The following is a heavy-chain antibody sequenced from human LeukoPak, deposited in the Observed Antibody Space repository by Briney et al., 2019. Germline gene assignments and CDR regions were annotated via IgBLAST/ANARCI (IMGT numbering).Heavy chain of an antibody. V-gene: IGHV1-46*01. CDR1: GYTFTNYY. Sequence: ASVKFSCKASGYTFTNYYMHWVRQAPGQGLEWMGIINPSGGGTTYAQKFQGRVSMTRDTSTSTFYMDLSSLRSEDTAVYYCARHPSNYYDSSGYFGCFDPWGQGTLVTVSS. CDR3: ARHPSNYYDSSGYFGCFDP. J-gene: IGHJ5*02. D-gene: IGHD3-22*01. CDR2: INPSGGGT.